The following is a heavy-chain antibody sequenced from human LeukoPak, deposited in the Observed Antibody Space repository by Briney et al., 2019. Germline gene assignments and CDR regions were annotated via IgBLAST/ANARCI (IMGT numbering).Heavy chain of an antibody. J-gene: IGHJ4*02. CDR2: IYCSGST. D-gene: IGHD2-15*01. V-gene: IGHV4-59*08. Sequence: PSETLSLTCTVSGGSISSYYWSWIRQPPGKGLEWIGYIYCSGSTNYNPSLKSRVTISVDTSKNQFSLKLSSVTAADTAVYYCARSDCSGGSCLTGYWGQGTLVTVSS. CDR1: GGSISSYY. CDR3: ARSDCSGGSCLTGY.